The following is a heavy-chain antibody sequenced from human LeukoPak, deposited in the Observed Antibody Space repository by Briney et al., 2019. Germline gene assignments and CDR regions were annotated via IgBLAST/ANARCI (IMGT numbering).Heavy chain of an antibody. D-gene: IGHD4-17*01. V-gene: IGHV3-53*01. CDR2: IYPVGT. Sequence: GGSLRLSCAASGFTVSNNYVTWVRQAPGKGLEWVSVIYPVGTYYAESVKGRFSISRDNSKNTVFLQMNSLRADDTAVYYCARGRDGDYVNWYDPWGQGILVTVSS. CDR3: ARGRDGDYVNWYDP. CDR1: GFTVSNNY. J-gene: IGHJ5*02.